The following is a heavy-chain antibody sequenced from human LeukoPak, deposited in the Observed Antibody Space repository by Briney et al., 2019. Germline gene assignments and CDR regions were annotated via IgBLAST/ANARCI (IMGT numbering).Heavy chain of an antibody. CDR1: GFTFSFYV. D-gene: IGHD6-19*01. CDR2: ISYDGSKE. Sequence: PGGSLRLSCAASGFTFSFYVMHWVRQAPGKGLEWVAVISYDGSKEYYADSVKGRFTISRDNSKNTLYLQMNSLRAEDTAVYYCARGRGSGWYFGLDYWGQGTLVTVSS. CDR3: ARGRGSGWYFGLDY. V-gene: IGHV3-30*03. J-gene: IGHJ4*02.